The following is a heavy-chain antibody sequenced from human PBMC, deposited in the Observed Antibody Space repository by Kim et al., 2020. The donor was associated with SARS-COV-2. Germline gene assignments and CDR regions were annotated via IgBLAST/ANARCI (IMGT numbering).Heavy chain of an antibody. CDR1: GFTFSSYA. D-gene: IGHD6-19*01. J-gene: IGHJ4*02. V-gene: IGHV3-23*01. CDR2: ISGSGGST. Sequence: GGSLRLSCAASGFTFSSYAMSWVRQAPGKGLEWVSTISGSGGSTYYADSVKGRFTISRDNSKNTLYLQINSLRAEDTAVYYCAKGSIAVAGTLYWGQGTLVTVSS. CDR3: AKGSIAVAGTLY.